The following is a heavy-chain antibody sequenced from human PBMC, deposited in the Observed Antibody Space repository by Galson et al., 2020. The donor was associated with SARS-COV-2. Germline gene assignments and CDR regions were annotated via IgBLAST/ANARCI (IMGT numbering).Heavy chain of an antibody. D-gene: IGHD4-4*01. J-gene: IGHJ4*02. CDR1: GLPFSSFA. Sequence: GGSLRLSCAASGLPFSSFAMGWLRRAPGKGLEWVSTIDGSGARTYYADSVKGRFTISRDNSKNTLYLQLTSLRAEDTAVYYCATDPFTVTSFDYWGQGTLVTVSS. CDR3: ATDPFTVTSFDY. CDR2: IDGSGART. V-gene: IGHV3-23*01.